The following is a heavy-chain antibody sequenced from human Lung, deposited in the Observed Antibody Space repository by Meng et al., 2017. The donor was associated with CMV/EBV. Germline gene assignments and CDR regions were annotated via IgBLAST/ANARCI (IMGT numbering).Heavy chain of an antibody. Sequence: GESLKISCAASGFTFNNYGMHWVRQAPGKGLEWVAVIWYDGSNKYYADSVKGRFTISRDNSKNTLYLQMTSLRAEDTAVYYCAKVEGYSGYDEPPFDYWGQGTLVXVSS. V-gene: IGHV3-33*06. CDR3: AKVEGYSGYDEPPFDY. CDR1: GFTFNNYG. CDR2: IWYDGSNK. D-gene: IGHD5-12*01. J-gene: IGHJ4*02.